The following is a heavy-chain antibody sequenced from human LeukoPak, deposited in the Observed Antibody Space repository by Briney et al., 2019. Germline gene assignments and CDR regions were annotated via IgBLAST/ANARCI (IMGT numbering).Heavy chain of an antibody. D-gene: IGHD2-15*01. CDR1: GYTFTDYH. Sequence: GASVKVSCKASGYTFTDYHLHWVRQAPGQGLEWMGWINPNSGGTNYAQKFQGRVTMTRDTTISTAYMELSGLRSDDTAVYYCARGRGIIVVAPTAAHNFDSWGQGTLVTVSS. V-gene: IGHV1-2*02. J-gene: IGHJ4*02. CDR2: INPNSGGT. CDR3: ARGRGIIVVAPTAAHNFDS.